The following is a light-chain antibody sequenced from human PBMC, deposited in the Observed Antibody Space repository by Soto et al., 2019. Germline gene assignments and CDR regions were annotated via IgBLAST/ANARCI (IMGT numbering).Light chain of an antibody. Sequence: DCVMTQSPLSLAVTPGEPAAISCRSNQSLLHSNGKNYLDWFLQKPGQSPQVLIKLGSNRASGVPDRFSGSGSGTDFILKISRVEAEDVVVYYCMQGLHIPITFGQGTRLEIK. CDR2: LGS. CDR1: QSLLHSNGKNY. CDR3: MQGLHIPIT. J-gene: IGKJ5*01. V-gene: IGKV2-28*01.